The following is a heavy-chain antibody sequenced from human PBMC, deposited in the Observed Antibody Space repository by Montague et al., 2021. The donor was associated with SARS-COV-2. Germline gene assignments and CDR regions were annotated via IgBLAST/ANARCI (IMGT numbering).Heavy chain of an antibody. J-gene: IGHJ4*02. Sequence: SLRLSCAASGFNFTHYAMYWVRQAPGKGLDWVATISYDGTKTYYTDSVKGRFTISRDNSKDTLHLRLSSLRLDDTAIYYCARGGRHFDWLLLPYWGQGALVTVSS. D-gene: IGHD3-9*01. CDR2: ISYDGTKT. CDR1: GFNFTHYA. CDR3: ARGGRHFDWLLLPY. V-gene: IGHV3-30*04.